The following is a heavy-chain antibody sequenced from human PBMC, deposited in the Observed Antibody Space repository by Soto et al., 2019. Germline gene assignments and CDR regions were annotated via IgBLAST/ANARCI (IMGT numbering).Heavy chain of an antibody. CDR3: ARDLMPNDRGLGDLAY. D-gene: IGHD3-22*01. CDR1: GFTFNTYS. V-gene: IGHV3-21*06. CDR2: ITSKTGDQ. J-gene: IGHJ4*02. Sequence: EVRLVESGGVLVKPGGSLRLSCAASGFTFNTYSMNWVRQAPGKGLEWVSSITSKTGDQYYADSVKCRFIISRDNTKNSLSLQVTSLRDEDTAVYYCARDLMPNDRGLGDLAYWGQGTLVTVSS.